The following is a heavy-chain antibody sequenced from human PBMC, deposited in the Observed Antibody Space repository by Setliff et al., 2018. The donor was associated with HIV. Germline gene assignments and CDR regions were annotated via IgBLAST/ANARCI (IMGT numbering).Heavy chain of an antibody. V-gene: IGHV3-73*01. J-gene: IGHJ4*02. CDR1: GFTFSVSA. D-gene: IGHD1-26*01. CDR2: IRSKANRYTT. CDR3: ARESPTKGEGAMDY. Sequence: GGSLRLSCRASGFTFSVSAIHWVRQVPGVGLEWVGRIRSKANRYTTTYAASVKGRFTVSRDDSENMAYLQMNSLNIEDTAVYYCARESPTKGEGAMDYWGQGTLVTVSS.